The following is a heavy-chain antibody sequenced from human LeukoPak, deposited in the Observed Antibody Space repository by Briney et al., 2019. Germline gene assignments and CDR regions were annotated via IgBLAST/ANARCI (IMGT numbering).Heavy chain of an antibody. V-gene: IGHV1-8*03. CDR2: MNPNSGNT. CDR3: ARGFLPGADSSGYGFSY. J-gene: IGHJ4*02. CDR1: GYTFTSYD. D-gene: IGHD3-22*01. Sequence: GASVKVSCKASGYTFTSYDINWVRQATGQGLEWMGWMNPNSGNTGYAQKFQGRVTITRNTSISTAYMELSSLRSEDTAVYYCARGFLPGADSSGYGFSYWGQGTLVTVSS.